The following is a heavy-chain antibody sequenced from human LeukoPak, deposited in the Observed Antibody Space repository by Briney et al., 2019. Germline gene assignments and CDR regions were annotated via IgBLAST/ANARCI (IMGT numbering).Heavy chain of an antibody. CDR1: GYTFTNYG. J-gene: IGHJ4*02. V-gene: IGHV1-18*01. CDR3: ARANFLYCSSSTCLFDY. D-gene: IGHD2-2*01. Sequence: ASVKVSCKASGYTFTNYGISWVRQAPGQGLEWMGWIIAYNGNTNYTQKVQGRVTMTTDTSTSTAYMELRSLGSDDTAVYYCARANFLYCSSSTCLFDYWGQGTLVTVSS. CDR2: IIAYNGNT.